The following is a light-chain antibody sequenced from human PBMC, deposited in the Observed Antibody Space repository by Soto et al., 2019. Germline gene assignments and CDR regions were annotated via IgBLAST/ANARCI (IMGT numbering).Light chain of an antibody. V-gene: IGKV1-5*03. J-gene: IGKJ1*01. CDR1: QSISTW. CDR3: QVYNSVTWT. Sequence: DIQMTQSPSTLSASVGDRVTITCRASQSISTWLAWFQQKPGKAPKLLIYEASKLESGVPSRFSGRGSGTEFTLTISSLQPDDFATYYCQVYNSVTWTFGQGTKVEIK. CDR2: EAS.